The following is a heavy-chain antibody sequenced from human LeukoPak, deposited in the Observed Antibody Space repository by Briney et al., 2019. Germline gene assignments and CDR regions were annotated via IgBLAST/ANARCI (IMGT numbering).Heavy chain of an antibody. CDR3: ARGGHYHSSPSCYRALPRPFFDY. J-gene: IGHJ4*02. V-gene: IGHV4-34*01. CDR1: GGSLSGYY. Sequence: AETLSLTCAVWGGSLSGYYGSWIRQPPGKGLEWIGEINHSGSTNYNPSLKSRVTISRDTSKNQFSLNLSSVTAADRGVYYCARGGHYHSSPSCYRALPRPFFDYWGQGTLVNVSS. CDR2: INHSGST. D-gene: IGHD2-2*01.